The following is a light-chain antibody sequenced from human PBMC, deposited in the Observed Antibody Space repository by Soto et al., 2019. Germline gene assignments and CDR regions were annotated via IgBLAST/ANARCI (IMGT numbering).Light chain of an antibody. CDR1: RSDIGAYNF. V-gene: IGLV2-14*03. CDR3: TSWTTSTTMI. Sequence: QSVLTQPASVSGSPGQSITISCTGTRSDIGAYNFVSWYQQHTGEVPKLMLYDVNVRPSGVSNRFSGSKSGNTASLTISGLQAEDEADYYCTSWTTSTTMIFGGGTQLTVL. J-gene: IGLJ2*01. CDR2: DVN.